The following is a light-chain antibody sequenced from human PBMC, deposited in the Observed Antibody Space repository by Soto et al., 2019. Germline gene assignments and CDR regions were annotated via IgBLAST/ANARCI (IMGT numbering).Light chain of an antibody. CDR1: QSVSSN. Sequence: ELVMTQSPATLSVSPGERATLSCRASQSVSSNLAWYQQKPGQAPRLLIYGASTRATGIPARFSGGGSGTEFTLTISSLQSEHFAVYYCQQYNNWPYTFGQGTKVDIK. J-gene: IGKJ2*01. CDR2: GAS. V-gene: IGKV3-15*01. CDR3: QQYNNWPYT.